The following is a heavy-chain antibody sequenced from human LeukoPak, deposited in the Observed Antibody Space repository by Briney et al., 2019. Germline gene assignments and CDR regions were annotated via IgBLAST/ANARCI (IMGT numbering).Heavy chain of an antibody. V-gene: IGHV3-23*01. J-gene: IGHJ4*02. D-gene: IGHD6-19*01. CDR2: ISGSGGST. Sequence: GGSLRLSCAASGFTFSSYAMSWVRQAPGEGLEWVSAISGSGGSTYYADSVKGRFTISRDNSKNTLYLQMNSLRAEDTAVYYCAAGIAVAAGIFDYWGQGTLVTVSS. CDR3: AAGIAVAAGIFDY. CDR1: GFTFSSYA.